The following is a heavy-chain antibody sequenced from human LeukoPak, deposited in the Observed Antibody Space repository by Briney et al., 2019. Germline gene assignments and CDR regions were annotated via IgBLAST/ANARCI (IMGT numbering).Heavy chain of an antibody. Sequence: ASVKVSCKASGYTFTGYYMHWVRQAPGQGLEWMGWINPNSGGTNYAQKFQGRVTMTRDTSISTAYMELSRLRSDDTAVYYRARDYYDSTPYNWFDPWGQGTLVTVSS. D-gene: IGHD3-22*01. CDR3: ARDYYDSTPYNWFDP. V-gene: IGHV1-2*02. CDR2: INPNSGGT. CDR1: GYTFTGYY. J-gene: IGHJ5*02.